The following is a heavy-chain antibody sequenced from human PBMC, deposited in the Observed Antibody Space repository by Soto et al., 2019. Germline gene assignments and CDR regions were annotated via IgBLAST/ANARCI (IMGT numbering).Heavy chain of an antibody. J-gene: IGHJ3*02. Sequence: ASVKVSCKASGFTFTSSAVQWVRQARGQRLEWIGWIVVGSGNTNYAQKFQERVTITRDMSTSTAYMELSSLRSEDTAVYYCAAVGYYDSSGYYYGRAFDIWGQGTMVTVS. V-gene: IGHV1-58*01. D-gene: IGHD3-22*01. CDR3: AAVGYYDSSGYYYGRAFDI. CDR1: GFTFTSSA. CDR2: IVVGSGNT.